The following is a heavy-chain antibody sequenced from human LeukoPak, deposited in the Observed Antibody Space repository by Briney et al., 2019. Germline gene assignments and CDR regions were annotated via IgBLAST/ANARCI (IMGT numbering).Heavy chain of an antibody. J-gene: IGHJ5*02. D-gene: IGHD1-7*01. CDR1: GGSISSGGYY. V-gene: IGHV4-31*03. CDR2: IYYSGST. CDR3: ARAPGGNWNYRFLATNWFDP. Sequence: PSETLSLTCTVSGGSISSGGYYWSWIRQHPGKGLEWIGYIYYSGSTYYNPSLKSRVTISVDTSKNQFSLKLSSVTAADTAVYYCARAPGGNWNYRFLATNWFDPWGQGTLVTVSS.